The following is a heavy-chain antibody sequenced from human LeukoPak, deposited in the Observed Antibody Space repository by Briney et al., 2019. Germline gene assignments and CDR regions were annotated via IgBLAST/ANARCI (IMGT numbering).Heavy chain of an antibody. CDR1: GFTFSTYN. CDR3: AKDGGKYNFDY. V-gene: IGHV3-30*02. J-gene: IGHJ4*02. CDR2: IRYDGSDD. D-gene: IGHD4-23*01. Sequence: GGSLRLSCAAAGFTFSTYNMHWVRQAPGKGLEWVAFIRYDGSDDDYTDSVKGRFTISRDNSKNTLYLQMNSLRAEDTAVYYCAKDGGKYNFDYWGQGTLVTVSS.